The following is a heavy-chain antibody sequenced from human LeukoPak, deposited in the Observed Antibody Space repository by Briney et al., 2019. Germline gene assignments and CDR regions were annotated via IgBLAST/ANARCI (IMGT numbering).Heavy chain of an antibody. CDR3: ARAQAGITRVRGVHYYYYYGMDV. D-gene: IGHD3-10*01. CDR1: GFTFSSYW. V-gene: IGHV3-74*01. Sequence: GGSLRLSCAASGFTFSSYWMHWVRQAPGKGLVWVSRINSDGSSTSYADSVKGRFTISRDNAKNTLYLQMNSLRAEDTAVYYCARAQAGITRVRGVHYYYYYGMDVWGKGTTVSVSS. CDR2: INSDGSST. J-gene: IGHJ6*04.